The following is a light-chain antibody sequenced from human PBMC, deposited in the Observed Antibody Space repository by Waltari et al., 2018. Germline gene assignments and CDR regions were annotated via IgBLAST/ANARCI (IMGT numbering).Light chain of an antibody. CDR2: KAS. CDR1: QSISSW. Sequence: DIQMTQSPSSLSASVGDTVTITCRASQSISSWLAWYQQKQGKAPNLLIYKASSLQSGVPSRFSGSGSWTDFTLTINSLQPEDFATYYCLQYSSSPWTFGQGTKVEIK. CDR3: LQYSSSPWT. V-gene: IGKV1-12*01. J-gene: IGKJ1*01.